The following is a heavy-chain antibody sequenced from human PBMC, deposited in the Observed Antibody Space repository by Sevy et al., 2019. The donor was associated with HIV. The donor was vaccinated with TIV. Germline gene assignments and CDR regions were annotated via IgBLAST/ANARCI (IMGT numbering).Heavy chain of an antibody. D-gene: IGHD6-13*01. CDR1: GFTFSSYE. J-gene: IGHJ6*02. V-gene: IGHV3-48*03. CDR3: ARYTQGSSWPYYGMDV. Sequence: GGSLRLSCAASGFTFSSYEMNWVRQAPGKGLEWVSYISSSGSTIYYADSVKGRFTISRDNAKNSLYLQMNSLRAEDTAVYYCARYTQGSSWPYYGMDVWGQGTTVTVSS. CDR2: ISSSGSTI.